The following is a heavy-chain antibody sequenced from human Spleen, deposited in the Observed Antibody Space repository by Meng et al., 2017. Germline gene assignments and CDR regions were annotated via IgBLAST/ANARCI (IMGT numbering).Heavy chain of an antibody. D-gene: IGHD4-11*01. CDR2: ISNEGSEK. J-gene: IGHJ4*02. V-gene: IGHV3-30*04. CDR3: VPRTTYFDS. Sequence: GFFVSRYAMHWVRQAPGKGLEWVAVISNEGSEKYYADSVKGRLTISRDNSKNTLYLQMNSLRAEDTAVYYCVPRTTYFDSWGLGTLVTVSS. CDR1: GFFVSRYA.